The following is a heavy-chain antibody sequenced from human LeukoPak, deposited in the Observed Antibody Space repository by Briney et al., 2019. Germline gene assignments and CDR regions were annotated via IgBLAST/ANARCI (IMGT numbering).Heavy chain of an antibody. CDR1: GFTVSSNY. CDR3: AREMSRTPSFFYGMDV. Sequence: GGSLRLSCAASGFTVSSNYMSWVRQAPGKGLEWVSVIYSGGSTYYADSVKGRFTISRDNSKNTLYPQLKGLRAEDTAVYFCAREMSRTPSFFYGMDVWGQGTTVIVSS. D-gene: IGHD6-13*01. CDR2: IYSGGST. V-gene: IGHV3-66*01. J-gene: IGHJ6*02.